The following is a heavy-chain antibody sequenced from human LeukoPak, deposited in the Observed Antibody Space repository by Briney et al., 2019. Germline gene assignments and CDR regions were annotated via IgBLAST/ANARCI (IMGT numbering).Heavy chain of an antibody. CDR2: TSAGGGST. Sequence: GGSLRLSCAASGFTFSNYAMSWVRQAPGKGLEWVSSTSAGGGSTNYADSVKGRFTISRDYSKNTLYLQMSSLRAEDTAVYYCAREKQQLVPDYWGQGTLVTVSS. D-gene: IGHD6-13*01. CDR3: AREKQQLVPDY. V-gene: IGHV3-23*01. CDR1: GFTFSNYA. J-gene: IGHJ4*02.